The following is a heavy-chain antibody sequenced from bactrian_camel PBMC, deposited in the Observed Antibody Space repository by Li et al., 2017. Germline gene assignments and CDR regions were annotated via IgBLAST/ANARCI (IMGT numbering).Heavy chain of an antibody. V-gene: IGHV3S25*01. Sequence: QLVESGGGLVQPGESLRLSCAASGFTFSSYWMTWVRQAPGKGLEWVSTISSSGITTTYADSVKGRFTLSGDNAKNTVYLQMNSLKPEDTAVYYCVTDWSTAFGYWGQGTQVTVS. CDR2: ISSSGITT. D-gene: IGHD1*01. CDR1: GFTFSSYW. J-gene: IGHJ6*01. CDR3: VTDWSTAFGY.